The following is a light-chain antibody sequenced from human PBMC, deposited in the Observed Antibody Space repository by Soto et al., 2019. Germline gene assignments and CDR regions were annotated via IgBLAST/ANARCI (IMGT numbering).Light chain of an antibody. CDR2: QAS. V-gene: IGKV1-5*03. J-gene: IGKJ2*01. CDR3: QHYNDYSYT. Sequence: IQMTQSPSTLSASVGDRVAITCRASPSVSGWLAWYQQKPGKVPKLLIYQASTVEDGVPSRFSGSGSGTEFSLTISSLQPADSATYYCQHYNDYSYTFGPGTNLEIK. CDR1: PSVSGW.